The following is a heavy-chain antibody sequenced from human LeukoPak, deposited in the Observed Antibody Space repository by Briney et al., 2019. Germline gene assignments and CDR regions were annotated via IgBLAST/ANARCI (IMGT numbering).Heavy chain of an antibody. Sequence: GGSLRLSCAASGFTFSSYAMSWVRHIPEKGLEWVAYIKQDGSEEWYVDSVKGRFIISRDNAKNSLYLQMNSLRAEDTAVYLCAKGGWYPDYWGQGTLVTVSS. CDR3: AKGGWYPDY. D-gene: IGHD6-19*01. J-gene: IGHJ4*02. CDR1: GFTFSSYA. V-gene: IGHV3-7*03. CDR2: IKQDGSEE.